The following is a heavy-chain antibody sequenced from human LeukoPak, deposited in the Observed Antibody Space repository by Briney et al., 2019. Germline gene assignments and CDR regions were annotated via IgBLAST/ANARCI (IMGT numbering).Heavy chain of an antibody. V-gene: IGHV1-8*01. CDR3: ARGGGIAARHEYYFDY. J-gene: IGHJ4*02. CDR1: GYTFTSYD. CDR2: MNPNSGNT. Sequence: ASVKVSCKASGYTFTSYDINWVRQATGQGLEWMGWMNPNSGNTGYAQKFQGRVTMTRNTSISTAYMEPSSLRSEDTAVYYCARGGGIAARHEYYFDYWGQGTLVTVSS. D-gene: IGHD6-6*01.